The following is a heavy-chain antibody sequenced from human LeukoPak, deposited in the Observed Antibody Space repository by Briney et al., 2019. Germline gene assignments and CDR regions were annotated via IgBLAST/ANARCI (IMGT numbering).Heavy chain of an antibody. J-gene: IGHJ6*03. CDR1: GFTFSGYS. CDR3: ARVAARLYYYYYMDV. D-gene: IGHD6-6*01. V-gene: IGHV3-30*04. CDR2: VYHDEKSK. Sequence: GGSLRLSCAATGFTFSGYSMHWVRQAPAKGLEWVAVVYHDEKSKYYADSVKGRFTISRDNAKNSLYLQMNSLRAEDTAVYYCARVAARLYYYYYMDVWGKGTTVTVSS.